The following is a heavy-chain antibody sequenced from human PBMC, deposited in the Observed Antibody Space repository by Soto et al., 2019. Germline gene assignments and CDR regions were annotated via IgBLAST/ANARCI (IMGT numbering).Heavy chain of an antibody. Sequence: ASVKVSCKASGYTFASYGISWVRQAPGQGLEWMGWISAYNGNTNYAQKLQGRVTMTTDTSTSTAYMELRSLRSDDTAVYYCAREYYDFWSGFFPFDYWGQGTLVTVYS. CDR2: ISAYNGNT. J-gene: IGHJ4*02. V-gene: IGHV1-18*04. D-gene: IGHD3-3*01. CDR3: AREYYDFWSGFFPFDY. CDR1: GYTFASYG.